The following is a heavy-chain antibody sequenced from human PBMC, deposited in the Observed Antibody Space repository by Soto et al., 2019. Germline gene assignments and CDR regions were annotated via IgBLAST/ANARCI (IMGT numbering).Heavy chain of an antibody. CDR3: ARVSYSFGYQAAFDI. J-gene: IGHJ3*02. D-gene: IGHD2-2*03. CDR2: IYHSGET. V-gene: IGHV4-4*02. Sequence: SETLSLTCAVSGGSIRNINWWSWVRQSPGKGLEWIGEIYHSGETNYNPSLKSRVTITHNNSNNQFSPTEPSVTAPDTAVHFCARVSYSFGYQAAFDIWGQGTMVTVSS. CDR1: GGSIRNINW.